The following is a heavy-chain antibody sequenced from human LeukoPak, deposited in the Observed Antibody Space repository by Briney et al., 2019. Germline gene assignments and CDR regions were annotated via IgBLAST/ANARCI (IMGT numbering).Heavy chain of an antibody. CDR2: IYYSGST. CDR3: AGSRGAVSVDY. CDR1: GGSISSYY. V-gene: IGHV4-59*01. D-gene: IGHD4-11*01. Sequence: SETLSLTCTVSGGSISSYYWSWIRQPPGKGLEWIGYIYYSGSTNYHPSLKSRVTISVDTSKNQFSLRLTSVTAADTAVYYCAGSRGAVSVDYWGQETLVTVSS. J-gene: IGHJ4*02.